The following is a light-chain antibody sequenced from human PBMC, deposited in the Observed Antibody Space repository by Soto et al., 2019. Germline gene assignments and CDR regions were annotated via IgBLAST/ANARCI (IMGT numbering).Light chain of an antibody. Sequence: DIQMTQSPSTLSASVGDRVSITCRASQSVNSWVAWYQQKPGRAPKVLIHKASSLESGVPSRFSGSGSATEFTRPISSLQPYAFATYSCQNYDNSPWTFGQGTKVDIK. J-gene: IGKJ1*01. CDR3: QNYDNSPWT. CDR1: QSVNSW. V-gene: IGKV1-5*03. CDR2: KAS.